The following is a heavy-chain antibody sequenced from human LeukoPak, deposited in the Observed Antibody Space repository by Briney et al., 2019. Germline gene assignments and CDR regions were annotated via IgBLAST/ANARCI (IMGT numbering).Heavy chain of an antibody. J-gene: IGHJ4*02. Sequence: VGSLRLSCAASGFTFSSYWMHWVRQAPGKGLVWVSRINSDGSSTSYADSVKGRFTISRDNAKNTLYLQMNSLRAEDTAVYYSAREFDYGDYIDYWGQGTLVTVSS. D-gene: IGHD4-17*01. CDR2: INSDGSST. V-gene: IGHV3-74*01. CDR3: AREFDYGDYIDY. CDR1: GFTFSSYW.